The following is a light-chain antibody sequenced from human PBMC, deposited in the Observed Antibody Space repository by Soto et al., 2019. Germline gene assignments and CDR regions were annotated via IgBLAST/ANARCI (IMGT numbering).Light chain of an antibody. V-gene: IGKV3-11*01. CDR2: DAS. CDR1: QSVSSS. CDR3: QQRSNWPPYT. Sequence: EIVLTQSPVTLSLSPGERATLSCRASQSVSSSLAWYQQKPGQAPRLLIYDASNRATGIPARFSGSGSGTDFTLTISSLEPEDFAVYYCQQRSNWPPYTFGQGTKLEIK. J-gene: IGKJ2*01.